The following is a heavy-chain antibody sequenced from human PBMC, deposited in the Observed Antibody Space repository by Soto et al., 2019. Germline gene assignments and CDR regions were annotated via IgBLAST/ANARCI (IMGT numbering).Heavy chain of an antibody. J-gene: IGHJ5*02. Sequence: QLQLLESGSGLVKPSQTLSLTCSVSGGSINSGRSSWNWIRQPPGKGLEWIAYISHSGSTYYTPSIKSRVTISVDRSKNQFSLKLTSLTAADTAVYYCVRESTPSGPHWFDTWGPGILVTVSS. CDR1: GGSINSGRSS. CDR3: VRESTPSGPHWFDT. D-gene: IGHD2-8*02. V-gene: IGHV4-30-2*01. CDR2: ISHSGST.